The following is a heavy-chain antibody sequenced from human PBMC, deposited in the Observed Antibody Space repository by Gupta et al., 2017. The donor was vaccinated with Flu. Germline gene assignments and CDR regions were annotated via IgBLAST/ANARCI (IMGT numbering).Heavy chain of an antibody. D-gene: IGHD2-2*02. J-gene: IGHJ4*02. CDR3: ARDEAVPAAISRSE. V-gene: IGHV1-69*01. Sequence: QVQLVQSGAEVKKPGSSVKVSCKASGGTFSSYAISWVRQAPGQGLEWMGGIIPIFGTANYAQKVQGRVTITADESTSTAYMELRRLRSEETAVYYCARDEAVPAAISRSEWGQGTLVTVSS. CDR1: GGTFSSYA. CDR2: IIPIFGTA.